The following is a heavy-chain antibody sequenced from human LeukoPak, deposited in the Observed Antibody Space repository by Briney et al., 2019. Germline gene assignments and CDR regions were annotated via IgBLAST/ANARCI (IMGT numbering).Heavy chain of an antibody. CDR1: GFTFSSYW. D-gene: IGHD6-13*01. CDR3: ARDIAAAGLFFDY. V-gene: IGHV3-7*01. Sequence: PGGSLRLSCAAAGFTFSSYWRSWVRQAPGKGLEWVANMKYDGSEKDYVDSVKGRFTISRENAKNSLYLQMNSLRAEDTAVYYCARDIAAAGLFFDYWGQGTLVTVSS. J-gene: IGHJ4*02. CDR2: MKYDGSEK.